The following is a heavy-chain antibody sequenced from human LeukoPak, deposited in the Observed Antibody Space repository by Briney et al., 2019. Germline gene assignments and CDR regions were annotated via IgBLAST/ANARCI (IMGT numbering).Heavy chain of an antibody. CDR3: ARWGYDFWSGPNWFDP. CDR2: ISSSSSTI. CDR1: GFTFSSYS. J-gene: IGHJ5*02. Sequence: GGSLRLSCAPSGFTFSSYSMNWVRQAPGKGLEWVSYISSSSSTIYYADSVKGRFTISRDNAKNSLYLQMNSLRAEDTAVYYCARWGYDFWSGPNWFDPWGQGTLVTVSS. D-gene: IGHD3-3*01. V-gene: IGHV3-48*01.